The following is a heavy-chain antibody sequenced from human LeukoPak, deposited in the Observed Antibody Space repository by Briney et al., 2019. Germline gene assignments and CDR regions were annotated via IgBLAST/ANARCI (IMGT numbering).Heavy chain of an antibody. CDR1: GGSISSSSYY. V-gene: IGHV4-39*07. CDR3: ARDYYYYYMDV. J-gene: IGHJ6*03. Sequence: SETLSLTCTVSGGSISSSSYYWGWIRQPPGKGLEWIGSIYYSGSTYYNPSLKSRVTISVDTSKNQFSLKLSSVTAADTAVYYCARDYYYYYMDVWGKGTTVTISS. CDR2: IYYSGST.